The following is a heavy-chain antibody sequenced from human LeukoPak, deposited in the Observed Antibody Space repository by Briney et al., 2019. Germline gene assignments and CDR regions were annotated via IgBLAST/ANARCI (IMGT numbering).Heavy chain of an antibody. J-gene: IGHJ6*03. CDR1: GGSINTANYY. CDR2: IYYSETT. CDR3: ARQRADYYYYYVDV. V-gene: IGHV4-39*01. Sequence: PSETLSLTCTVSGGSINTANYYWGWLRQPPGKGLEWIGSIYYSETTYDNPSLKSRGTISIETSKNQFSLRLSSVTASDTAVYYCARQRADYYYYYVDVWGEGTTVAVS.